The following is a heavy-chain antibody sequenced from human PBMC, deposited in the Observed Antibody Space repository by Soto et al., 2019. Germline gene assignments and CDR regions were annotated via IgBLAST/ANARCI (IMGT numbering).Heavy chain of an antibody. V-gene: IGHV1-46*01. CDR1: GYTFTSYY. CDR3: ARDGYDTIFGVEDYYYYYGMDV. CDR2: INPSGGST. J-gene: IGHJ6*02. D-gene: IGHD3-3*01. Sequence: GPSVKVSCKASGYTFTSYYMHWVRQAPGQGLEWMGIINPSGGSTSYAQKFQGRVTMTRDTSTSTVYMELSSLRSEDTAVYYCARDGYDTIFGVEDYYYYYGMDVWGQGTTVTVSS.